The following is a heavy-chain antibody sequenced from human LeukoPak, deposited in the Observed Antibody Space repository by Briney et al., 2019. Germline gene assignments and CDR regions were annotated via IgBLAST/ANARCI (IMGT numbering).Heavy chain of an antibody. D-gene: IGHD3-22*01. V-gene: IGHV1-69*04. Sequence: GASVKVSCKASGGTFSSYAISWVRQAPGQGLEWMGRIIPILGIANYAQKFQGRVTITADKSTSTAYMELSSLRSEDTAVYYCARDGTAAYDSSGYYPDYWGQGTLVTVSS. CDR1: GGTFSSYA. J-gene: IGHJ4*02. CDR2: IIPILGIA. CDR3: ARDGTAAYDSSGYYPDY.